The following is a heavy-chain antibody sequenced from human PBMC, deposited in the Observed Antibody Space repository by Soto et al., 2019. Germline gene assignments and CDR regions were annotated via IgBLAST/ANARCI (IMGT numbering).Heavy chain of an antibody. Sequence: SQTLSLTCAISGDSVSSNSVAWSWIRQSPSRGLEWLGRTYFRSKWYNDYAVSVKSRITVNPDTSKNQFSLQLNSVTSEDTAVYYGARSVPDAFDIWGQGTMVTVSS. V-gene: IGHV6-1*01. J-gene: IGHJ3*02. CDR2: TYFRSKWYN. CDR1: GDSVSSNSVA. CDR3: ARSVPDAFDI.